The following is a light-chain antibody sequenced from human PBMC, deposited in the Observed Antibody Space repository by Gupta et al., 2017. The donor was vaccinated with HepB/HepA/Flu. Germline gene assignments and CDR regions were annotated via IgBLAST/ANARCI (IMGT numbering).Light chain of an antibody. CDR1: SSDVGSDNL. V-gene: IGLV2-23*01. CDR3: CSYAGTWV. Sequence: QSALTQPASVSGSPGQSITFPCTGTSSDVGSDNLVSWYQQHPGKAPKLMIYEGSKRPSGVSNRFSGSKSGNTASLTITGLQAEDEADYYCCSYAGTWVFGGGTKLTVL. J-gene: IGLJ3*02. CDR2: EGS.